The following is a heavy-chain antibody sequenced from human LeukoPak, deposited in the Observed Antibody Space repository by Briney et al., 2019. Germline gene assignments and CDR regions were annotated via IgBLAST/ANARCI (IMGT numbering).Heavy chain of an antibody. CDR1: GGSISSYY. V-gene: IGHV4-59*06. Sequence: SETLSLTCTVSGGSISSYYWSWMRQHPGKGLEWIGFIYYSGNTCYNPSLKSRVTISLDTSKNRFSLKLSSVTAADTAVYYCARTSDSSGYYPSYFAYWGQGTLVTVSS. CDR3: ARTSDSSGYYPSYFAY. J-gene: IGHJ4*02. D-gene: IGHD3-22*01. CDR2: IYYSGNT.